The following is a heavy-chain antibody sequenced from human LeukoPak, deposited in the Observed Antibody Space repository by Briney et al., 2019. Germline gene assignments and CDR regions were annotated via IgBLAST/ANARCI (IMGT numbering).Heavy chain of an antibody. CDR2: MNPNSGNT. J-gene: IGHJ5*02. Sequence: GASVKVSCKASGYTFTGYDINWVRRATGQGLEWMGWMNPNSGNTGYAQKFQGRVTMTRNTSISTAYMELSSLRSEDTAVYYCARNGCEYSSSCSGWFDPWGEATLVTVSS. CDR1: GYTFTGYD. CDR3: ARNGCEYSSSCSGWFDP. V-gene: IGHV1-8*01. D-gene: IGHD6-13*01.